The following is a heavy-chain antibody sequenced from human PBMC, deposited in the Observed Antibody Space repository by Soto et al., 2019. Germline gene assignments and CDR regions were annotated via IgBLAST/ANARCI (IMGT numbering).Heavy chain of an antibody. CDR2: ISYDGSNK. J-gene: IGHJ4*02. CDR1: GFTFSGYA. CDR3: AREGYSGYDSPRFNDY. Sequence: PGGSLRLSCAASGFTFSGYALHWVRQAPGKGLEWVAVISYDGSNKYYADSVKGRFTISRDNSKNTLYLHMNSLRAEDTAVYYCAREGYSGYDSPRFNDYWGQGTLVTVSS. D-gene: IGHD5-12*01. V-gene: IGHV3-30-3*01.